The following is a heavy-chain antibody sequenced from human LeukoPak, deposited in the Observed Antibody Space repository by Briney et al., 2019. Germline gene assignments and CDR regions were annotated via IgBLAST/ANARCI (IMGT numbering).Heavy chain of an antibody. J-gene: IGHJ3*02. CDR1: GFNFGTYG. Sequence: GGALRLSCSASGFNFGTYGMNWVRQAPGKGLEWVSYIPSSGSTIYYSDSVQGRFTLPRDNAKKLLYLRMNSLTAEDTAVYYCARLYHDILGMPFDIWGQGTMVTVSS. V-gene: IGHV3-48*01. CDR2: IPSSGSTI. D-gene: IGHD3-9*01. CDR3: ARLYHDILGMPFDI.